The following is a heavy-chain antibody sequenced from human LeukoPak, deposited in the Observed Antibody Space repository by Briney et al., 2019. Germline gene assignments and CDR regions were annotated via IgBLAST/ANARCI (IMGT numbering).Heavy chain of an antibody. CDR1: GFIFRSHG. J-gene: IGHJ4*02. V-gene: IGHV3-23*01. CDR2: TNGNGDTT. D-gene: IGHD3-10*01. CDR3: AKDFGGAGSYYCPFDS. Sequence: GGTLRLSCVVSGFIFRSHGMSWVRQAPGKGLEWVSGTNGNGDTTYFADSVKGRFTISKDHSQKTLSLHLSSLRVEDTAVYYCAKDFGGAGSYYCPFDSWGQGTLVTVSS.